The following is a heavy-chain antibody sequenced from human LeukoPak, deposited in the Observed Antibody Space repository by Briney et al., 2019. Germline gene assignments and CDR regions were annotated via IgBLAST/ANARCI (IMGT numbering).Heavy chain of an antibody. CDR1: GGSITVHF. V-gene: IGHV4-59*11. CDR3: AREEGAAGESLDF. CDR2: VHDSGAT. J-gene: IGHJ3*01. D-gene: IGHD2-8*02. Sequence: SETLSLTCSVSGGSITVHFWSWLRQAPGKTLEWLGYVHDSGATDYNPSLKTRLTISLHTSTNQFFLRLTAVTAADTAFYYCAREEGAAGESLDFWGQGTMVTVSS.